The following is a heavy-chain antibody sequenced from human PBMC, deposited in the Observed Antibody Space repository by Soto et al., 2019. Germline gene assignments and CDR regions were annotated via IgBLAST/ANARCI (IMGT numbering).Heavy chain of an antibody. CDR2: IYTSGST. J-gene: IGHJ5*02. CDR3: ARDRIIAQLVIWFDP. D-gene: IGHD6-6*01. V-gene: IGHV4-4*07. Sequence: SETLSLTCTVSGGSISSYYWSWIRQPAGKGLEWIGRIYTSGSTNYNPSLKSRVTMSVDTSKNQFSLKLSSVTAADTAVYYCARDRIIAQLVIWFDPWGQGTLVTVSS. CDR1: GGSISSYY.